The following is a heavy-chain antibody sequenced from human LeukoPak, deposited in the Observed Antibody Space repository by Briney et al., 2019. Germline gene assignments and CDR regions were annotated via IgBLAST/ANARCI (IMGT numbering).Heavy chain of an antibody. V-gene: IGHV1-69*13. CDR1: GYTFTSYA. J-gene: IGHJ6*02. CDR3: ARALTDYGDYAILYGMDV. D-gene: IGHD4-17*01. Sequence: ASVKVSCKASGYTFTSYAMHWVRQAPGQGLEWMGGIIPIFGTANYAQKFQGRVTITADESTSTAYMELSSLRSEDTAVYYCARALTDYGDYAILYGMDVWGQGTTVTVSS. CDR2: IIPIFGTA.